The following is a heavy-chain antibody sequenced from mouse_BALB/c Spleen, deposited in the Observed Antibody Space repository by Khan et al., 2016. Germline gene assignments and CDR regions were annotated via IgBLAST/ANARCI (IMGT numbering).Heavy chain of an antibody. D-gene: IGHD1-1*02. CDR1: GFSLTGYG. CDR3: ARVWGDY. Sequence: VQLLETGPGLVAPSQSLSITCTVSGFSLTGYGVNWVRQPPGKGLEWLGMIWGDGSTDYNSALKSRLSISKDTSKSQVVLKMNSLQTDDTARYYCARVWGDYWGQGTSVTVSS. V-gene: IGHV2-6-7*01. J-gene: IGHJ4*01. CDR2: IWGDGST.